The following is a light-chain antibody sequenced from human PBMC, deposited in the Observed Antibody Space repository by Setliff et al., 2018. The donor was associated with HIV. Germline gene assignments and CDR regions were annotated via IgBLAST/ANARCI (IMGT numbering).Light chain of an antibody. J-gene: IGLJ1*01. Sequence: QSVLTQPPSASGTPGQRVAISCSGSSSNIGINTVNWYQQLPGTAPKLLIYSNNLRPSGVPDRFSASKSGTSASLAISGLQSEDEADYYCTTWYDSLNAFVFGTGTKVTVL. V-gene: IGLV1-44*01. CDR2: SNN. CDR3: TTWYDSLNAFV. CDR1: SSNIGINT.